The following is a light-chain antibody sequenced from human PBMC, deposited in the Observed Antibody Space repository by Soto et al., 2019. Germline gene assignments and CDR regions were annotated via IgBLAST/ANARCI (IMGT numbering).Light chain of an antibody. CDR3: QQYNNWPFT. J-gene: IGKJ2*01. Sequence: EIVMTQSPATLSVSPGERATLSCRASQSVSSNLAWYQQKPGQAPRLLIYGASTRATGIPARFSGSGSGTEFTLTIRSLQSEYLSVYYCQQYNNWPFTFGQGTKLEIK. CDR1: QSVSSN. CDR2: GAS. V-gene: IGKV3-15*01.